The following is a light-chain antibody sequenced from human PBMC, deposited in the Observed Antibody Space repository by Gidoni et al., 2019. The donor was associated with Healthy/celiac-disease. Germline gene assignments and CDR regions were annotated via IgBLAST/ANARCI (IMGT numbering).Light chain of an antibody. Sequence: DIQMTQSPSTLSASVGDRVTITCRASQSISSWLAWYQQKPGKAPKLLIYKASSLESVVPSRFSGSGSGTEFTLTISSLQPDDFATYYCQQYNSYWGFTFGPGTKVDIK. J-gene: IGKJ3*01. CDR1: QSISSW. V-gene: IGKV1-5*03. CDR2: KAS. CDR3: QQYNSYWGFT.